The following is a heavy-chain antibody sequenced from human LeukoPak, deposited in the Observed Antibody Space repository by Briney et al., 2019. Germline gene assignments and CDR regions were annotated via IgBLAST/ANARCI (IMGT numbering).Heavy chain of an antibody. CDR3: ARDLDQLLFIGWFDP. V-gene: IGHV3-11*04. CDR2: ISSSGSTI. D-gene: IGHD2-2*01. J-gene: IGHJ5*02. Sequence: GGSLRLSCTASGFIFNSYWMSWIRQAPGKGLEWVSYISSSGSTIYYADSVKGRLTISRDNAKNSLYLQMNSLRAEDTAVYYCARDLDQLLFIGWFDPWGQGTLVTVSS. CDR1: GFIFNSYW.